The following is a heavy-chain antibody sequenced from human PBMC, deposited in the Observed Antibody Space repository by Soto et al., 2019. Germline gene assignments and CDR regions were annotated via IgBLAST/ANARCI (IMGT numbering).Heavy chain of an antibody. J-gene: IGHJ6*03. D-gene: IGHD4-17*01. Sequence: QVQLVESGGGLVKPGGSLRLSCAASGFTFSDYYMSWIRQAPGKGLEWVSYISSSGSTIYYADSVKGRFPISRDNAKNSLYLQLNSLRAEDTAVYYCARGLRSSYYYYYYMDVWGKGTTVTVSS. CDR2: ISSSGSTI. V-gene: IGHV3-11*01. CDR1: GFTFSDYY. CDR3: ARGLRSSYYYYYYMDV.